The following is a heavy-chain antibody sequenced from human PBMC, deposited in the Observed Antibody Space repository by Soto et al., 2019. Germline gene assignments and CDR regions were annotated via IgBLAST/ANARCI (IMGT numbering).Heavy chain of an antibody. CDR2: INPSGGRA. V-gene: IGHV1-46*01. D-gene: IGHD2-15*01. CDR1: GYIFTSFY. CDR3: ARDSDIVVSSVPMGAGYYYNALDV. Sequence: QVLLVQSGAEVKKPGASVKVSCKASGYIFTSFYMHWVRQAPGQGLEWMGIINPSGGRASYTQKYKGRFIITRDTSTRTVYMELSSLRSEDTAVYYCARDSDIVVSSVPMGAGYYYNALDVWGQGTTVTVSS. J-gene: IGHJ6*02.